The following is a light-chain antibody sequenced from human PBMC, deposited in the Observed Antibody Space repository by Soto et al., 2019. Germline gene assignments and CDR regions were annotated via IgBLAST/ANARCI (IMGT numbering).Light chain of an antibody. CDR1: SSDVGGYND. Sequence: QSALTQPASVSGSPGQSITISCTGTSSDVGGYNDFSWYQQHPGKAPKLMLYEDIKRPAGVSNRFSGSKSGNTASLIMSGLEAEDEAHSYLSAYTSISTRVFGGGTKLTVL. V-gene: IGLV2-14*01. J-gene: IGLJ3*02. CDR2: EDI. CDR3: SAYTSISTRV.